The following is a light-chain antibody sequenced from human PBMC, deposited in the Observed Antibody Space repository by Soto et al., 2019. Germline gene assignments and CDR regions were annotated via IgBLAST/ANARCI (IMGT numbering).Light chain of an antibody. J-gene: IGKJ1*01. CDR3: QQYETYSGT. CDR1: QSVSSSY. CDR2: GAS. Sequence: EIVLTQSPGTLSLSPGERATPSCRASQSVSSSYLAWYQQKPGQAPRLLIYGASSRATGIPDRFSGSGSGTDFTLTISRLEPEDFATYYCQQYETYSGTFGQGTKVDIK. V-gene: IGKV3-20*01.